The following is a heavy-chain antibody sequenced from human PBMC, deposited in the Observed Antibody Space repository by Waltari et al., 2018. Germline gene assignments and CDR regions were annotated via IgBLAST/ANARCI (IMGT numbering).Heavy chain of an antibody. CDR3: ARGGDSSWPR. Sequence: VESGGGVIRPGGALRVSCEASGFKFDDYGMRWVRQGPGKGLEWIAGINWKGDKVAYGDAVRGRFIISRDNAKNLLYLQMNTVGLDDTALYYCARGGDSSWPRWGQGTLVTVSA. CDR1: GFKFDDYG. J-gene: IGHJ4*02. D-gene: IGHD3-22*01. V-gene: IGHV3-20*04. CDR2: INWKGDKV.